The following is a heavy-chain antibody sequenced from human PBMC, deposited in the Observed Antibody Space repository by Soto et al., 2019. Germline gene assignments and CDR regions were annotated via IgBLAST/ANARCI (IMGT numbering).Heavy chain of an antibody. D-gene: IGHD6-13*01. J-gene: IGHJ1*01. CDR3: AKSGSTWWAEYFPH. CDR2: ISASGTST. Sequence: EVQLLESGGGLVQPGGSLRLSCAVSGFTFNNYAMSWVRQAPGKGLEWVSTISASGTSTYDADSVKGRFTISRDNSENTLYLQMNSLRAQDTAVYYCAKSGSTWWAEYFPHWGQGPLVTVSS. CDR1: GFTFNNYA. V-gene: IGHV3-23*01.